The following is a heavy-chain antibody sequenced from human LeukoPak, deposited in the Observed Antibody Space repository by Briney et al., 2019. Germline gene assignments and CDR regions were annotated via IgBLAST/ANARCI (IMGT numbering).Heavy chain of an antibody. CDR1: GGSLSSYY. CDR3: ARGRDILTGYYPSYMDV. D-gene: IGHD3-9*01. V-gene: IGHV4-59*01. J-gene: IGHJ6*03. Sequence: SETLSLTCTVSGGSLSSYYWSWIRQPPGKGLEWIGYIYYSGSTNYNPSLQSRVTISVDTSKNQFSLKPSSVTAADTAVYYCARGRDILTGYYPSYMDVWGKGTTVTVSS. CDR2: IYYSGST.